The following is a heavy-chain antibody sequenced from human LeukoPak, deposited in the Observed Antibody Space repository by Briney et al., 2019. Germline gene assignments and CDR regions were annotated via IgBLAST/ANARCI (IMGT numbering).Heavy chain of an antibody. CDR1: GYTFTSYD. J-gene: IGHJ4*02. V-gene: IGHV1-8*01. Sequence: ASVKVSCKASGYTFTSYDINWVRQATGQGLEWMGWVNPNSGNTGYAQKFQGRVTMTRNTSISTAYMELSSLRSEDTAVYYCARDRGYYYDSSGYYYVWGQGTLVTVSS. CDR3: ARDRGYYYDSSGYYYV. CDR2: VNPNSGNT. D-gene: IGHD3-22*01.